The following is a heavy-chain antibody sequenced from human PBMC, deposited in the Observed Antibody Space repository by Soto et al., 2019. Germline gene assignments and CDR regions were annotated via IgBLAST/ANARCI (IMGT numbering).Heavy chain of an antibody. J-gene: IGHJ3*02. CDR1: GFTFSNAW. CDR3: TTTGDLGFWSGYDAFYI. CDR2: NKSKTDGGTT. D-gene: IGHD3-3*01. Sequence: EVQLVESGGGLVKPGGSLRLSCAASGFTFSNAWMNWVRQAPGKGLEWVGRNKSKTDGGTTDYAAPVKGRFTISRDDSKNTLYLQMNSLKTEDTAVYYCTTTGDLGFWSGYDAFYIWGQGTMVTVSS. V-gene: IGHV3-15*07.